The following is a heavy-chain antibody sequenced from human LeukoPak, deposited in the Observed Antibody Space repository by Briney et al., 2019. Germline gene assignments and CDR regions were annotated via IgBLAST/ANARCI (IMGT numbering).Heavy chain of an antibody. D-gene: IGHD2-21*02. V-gene: IGHV3-30*18. CDR2: ISYDGSNK. J-gene: IGHJ4*02. CDR3: AKSRGDVVDY. Sequence: PGGSLRLPSAASGFTFSSYGMHWVRQAPGKGLEWVAVISYDGSNKYYADSVKGRFTISRDNSKNTLYLQMNSLRAEDTAVYYCAKSRGDVVDYWGQGTLVTVSS. CDR1: GFTFSSYG.